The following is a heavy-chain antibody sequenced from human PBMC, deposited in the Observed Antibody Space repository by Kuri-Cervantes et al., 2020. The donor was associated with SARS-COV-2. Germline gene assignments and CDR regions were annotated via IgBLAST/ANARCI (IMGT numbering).Heavy chain of an antibody. Sequence: SQTLSLTCAVSGYSISSGYYWGWIRQPPGKGLEWIGSIYHNGSTYYNPSLKSRVTISVDTSKNQFSLKLSSVTAADTAVYYCARAKMGFLEWDNWFDPWGQGTLVTVSS. CDR3: ARAKMGFLEWDNWFDP. CDR1: GYSISSGYY. D-gene: IGHD3-3*01. V-gene: IGHV4-38-2*01. J-gene: IGHJ5*02. CDR2: IYHNGST.